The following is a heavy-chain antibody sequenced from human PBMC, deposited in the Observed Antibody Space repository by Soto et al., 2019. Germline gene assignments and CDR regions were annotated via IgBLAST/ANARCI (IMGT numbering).Heavy chain of an antibody. V-gene: IGHV1-46*03. CDR1: GYTFTSYY. CDR2: INPSGGST. CDR3: SLSGGNSYTPEYFQH. D-gene: IGHD4-4*01. J-gene: IGHJ1*01. Sequence: ASVKVSCKASGYTFTSYYMHWVRQAPGQGLEWMGIINPSGGSTSYAQKFQGRVTMTRDTSTSTVYMELSSLRSEDTAVYYCSLSGGNSYTPEYFQHWGRGTLVTVSS.